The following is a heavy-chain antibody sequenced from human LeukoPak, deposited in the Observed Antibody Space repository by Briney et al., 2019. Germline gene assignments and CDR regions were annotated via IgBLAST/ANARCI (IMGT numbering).Heavy chain of an antibody. D-gene: IGHD2-21*01. Sequence: ASVKVSCKTSGYSFTDYYMHWVRQAPGQGLEWMGWINPKSGGTSSAQKFQGRVTMTRDTSITTVYMGVSWLTSDDTAIYYCARADRLDGGPYLIGPWGQGTLATVSS. CDR2: INPKSGGT. CDR3: ARADRLDGGPYLIGP. V-gene: IGHV1-2*02. J-gene: IGHJ5*02. CDR1: GYSFTDYY.